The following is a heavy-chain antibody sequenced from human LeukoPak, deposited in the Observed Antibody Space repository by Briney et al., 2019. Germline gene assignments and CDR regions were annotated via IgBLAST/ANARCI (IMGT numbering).Heavy chain of an antibody. J-gene: IGHJ4*02. D-gene: IGHD6-13*01. CDR2: IYPGDSDT. Sequence: GESLKISCKGSGYSFTSYWIGWVRPMPGKGLEWMGIIYPGDSDTRYSPSFQGQVTISADKSISTAYLQWSSLKASDTAMYYCARHRRIAAAGTTSDLDYWGQGTLVTVSS. V-gene: IGHV5-51*01. CDR1: GYSFTSYW. CDR3: ARHRRIAAAGTTSDLDY.